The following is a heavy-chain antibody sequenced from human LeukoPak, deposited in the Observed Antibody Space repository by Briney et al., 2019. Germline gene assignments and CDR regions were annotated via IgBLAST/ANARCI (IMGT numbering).Heavy chain of an antibody. CDR1: GFTFCKFW. V-gene: IGHV3-7*04. Sequence: GGSLRLSCAVSGFTFCKFWMSWVRQAPGRGVEWVANIHPEGNEKYHVESVKGRFTISRDNANNLLFLQMNGLRVEDTAAYYCARGDDFSGDHWGQGTLVTVSS. CDR2: IHPEGNEK. J-gene: IGHJ4*02. D-gene: IGHD1-1*01. CDR3: ARGDDFSGDH.